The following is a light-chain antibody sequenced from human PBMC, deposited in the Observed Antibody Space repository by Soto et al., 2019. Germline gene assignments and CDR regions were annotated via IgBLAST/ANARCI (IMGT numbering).Light chain of an antibody. V-gene: IGKV3-15*01. Sequence: DIVMTQSPATLSVSPGERATLSCRASQSVNKNLAWFQQKPGQAPRLLIHGASIRATGVPARFGGSGSGTAFTLTISSLQSEDSAVYYCQQYFNSWTFGPGTKVEI. CDR1: QSVNKN. J-gene: IGKJ1*01. CDR3: QQYFNSWT. CDR2: GAS.